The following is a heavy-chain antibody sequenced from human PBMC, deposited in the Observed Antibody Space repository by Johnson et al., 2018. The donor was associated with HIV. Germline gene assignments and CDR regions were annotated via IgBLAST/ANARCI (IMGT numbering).Heavy chain of an antibody. J-gene: IGHJ3*02. CDR3: ARPRIEVLPAGAFDI. Sequence: VQLVESGGGVVQPGRSLILSCAASGFTFSSYAMHLVRQAPGKGLEWVAVISYDGSNKYYADSVKGRFTISRDNSKNTLYVQMNSLRAEDTAVYSCARPRIEVLPAGAFDIWGPGTMVTVSS. CDR1: GFTFSSYA. D-gene: IGHD2-2*01. CDR2: ISYDGSNK. V-gene: IGHV3-30-3*01.